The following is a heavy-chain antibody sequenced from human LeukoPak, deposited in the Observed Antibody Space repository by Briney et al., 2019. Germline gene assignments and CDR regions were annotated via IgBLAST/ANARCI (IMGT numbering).Heavy chain of an antibody. J-gene: IGHJ5*02. CDR2: GSESGGT. Sequence: SETLSLTCAVYGGSLNGHYWSWIRQPPGKGLEWIGEGSESGGTKFNPSLKSRVTISADTSKNQFSLKLNSVTAADTAVYYCAKNGQSGFSFDPWGQGTLVTVSS. D-gene: IGHD3-3*01. CDR1: GGSLNGHY. V-gene: IGHV4-34*01. CDR3: AKNGQSGFSFDP.